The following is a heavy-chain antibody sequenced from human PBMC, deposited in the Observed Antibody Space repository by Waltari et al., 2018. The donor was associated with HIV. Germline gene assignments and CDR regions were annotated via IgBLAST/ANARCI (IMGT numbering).Heavy chain of an antibody. J-gene: IGHJ4*02. D-gene: IGHD5-18*01. V-gene: IGHV3-7*01. CDR1: GFTFSSHW. CDR2: IKPHGSAK. CDR3: ARGGYSSFDF. Sequence: EVQLVETGGGLVRPGGSLRLPCAASGFTFSSHWMSWVCQAPGKGLEWLANIKPHGSAKHYVDSLRCRFSISRDNASNSLYLQMDSLRAEDTAVYHCARGGYSSFDFWGQGTLVTVSS.